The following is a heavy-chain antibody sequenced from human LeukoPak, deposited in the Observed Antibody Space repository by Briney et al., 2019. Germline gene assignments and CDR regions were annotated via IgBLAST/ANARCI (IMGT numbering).Heavy chain of an antibody. D-gene: IGHD3-10*01. CDR3: ARGGYYGSGSYYGAFDI. J-gene: IGHJ3*02. CDR2: ISSSSSYI. CDR1: GFTFSSYS. V-gene: IGHV3-21*01. Sequence: GGSLRLSCAAPGFTFSSYSMNWVRQAPGKGLEWVSSISSSSSYIYYADSVKGRFTISRDNAKNSLYLQMNSLRAEDTAVYYCARGGYYGSGSYYGAFDIWGQGTMVTVSS.